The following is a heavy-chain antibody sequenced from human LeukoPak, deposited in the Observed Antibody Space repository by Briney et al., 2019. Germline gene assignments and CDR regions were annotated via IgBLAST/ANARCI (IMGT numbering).Heavy chain of an antibody. CDR1: GFTFDDYA. CDR2: ISWDGGST. Sequence: GGSLRLSCAASGFTFDDYAMHWVRHAPGKGLEWVSLISWDGGSTYYADSVKGRFTISRDNSKNTLYLQMNSLRAEDTAVYYCAKDLQLWLPSPIDYWGQGTLVTVSS. D-gene: IGHD5-18*01. V-gene: IGHV3-43D*03. CDR3: AKDLQLWLPSPIDY. J-gene: IGHJ4*02.